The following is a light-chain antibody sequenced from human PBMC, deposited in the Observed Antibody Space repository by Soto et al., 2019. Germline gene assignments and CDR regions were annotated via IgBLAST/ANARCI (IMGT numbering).Light chain of an antibody. CDR3: KKSYSTQWK. CDR2: AAS. V-gene: IGKV1-39*01. CDR1: QSISSY. J-gene: IGKJ1*01. Sequence: DIQMTHSPSSLSASVVDRGTITCRASQSISSYLNWYQQKPGKAPKLLTYAASSLQSGVQSRFSGSGSGTDFTLTIRSMQPEDFATYYCKKSYSTQWKFGNGTKVDLK.